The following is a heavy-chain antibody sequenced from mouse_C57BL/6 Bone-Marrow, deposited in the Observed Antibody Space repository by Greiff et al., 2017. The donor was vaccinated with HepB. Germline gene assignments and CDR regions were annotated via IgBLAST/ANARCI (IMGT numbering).Heavy chain of an antibody. CDR2: ISDGGSYT. CDR1: GFTFSSYA. J-gene: IGHJ2*01. D-gene: IGHD1-1*01. Sequence: EVQVVESGGGLVKPGGSLKLSCAASGFTFSSYAMSWVRQTPEKRLEWVATISDGGSYTYYPDNVKGRFTISRDNAKNNLYLQMSHLKSEDTAMYYCARDGEVGGGDWGQGTTLTVSS. CDR3: ARDGEVGGGD. V-gene: IGHV5-4*01.